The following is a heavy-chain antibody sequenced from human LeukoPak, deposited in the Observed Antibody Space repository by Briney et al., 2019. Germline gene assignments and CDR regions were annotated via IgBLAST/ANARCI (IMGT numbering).Heavy chain of an antibody. J-gene: IGHJ2*01. CDR3: ASRWVSGGSSADWWYFDL. CDR1: GFTFSSYS. D-gene: IGHD2-15*01. V-gene: IGHV3-48*01. Sequence: PGGSLRLSCAASGFTFSSYSMNWVRQAPGKGLEWVSYISSSSSTIYYADSVKGRFTISRDNSKNTLYLQMNSLRAEDTAVYYCASRWVSGGSSADWWYFDLWGRGTLVTVSS. CDR2: ISSSSSTI.